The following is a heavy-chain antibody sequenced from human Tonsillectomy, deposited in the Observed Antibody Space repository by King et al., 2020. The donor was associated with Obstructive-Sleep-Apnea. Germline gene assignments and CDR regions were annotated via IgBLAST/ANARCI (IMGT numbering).Heavy chain of an antibody. D-gene: IGHD2-21*02. CDR1: GFIFSSYG. Sequence: VQLVESGGGVVQPGRSLRLSCAASGFIFSSYGMQWVRQAPGKGLEWVAVISYDGSNKYYTDSVKGRFTISRDNSKNTLYLQMNSLRAEDTAMYYCSKDGDAYCGGDCWLDYWAQGTLVTVSS. CDR2: ISYDGSNK. CDR3: SKDGDAYCGGDCWLDY. V-gene: IGHV3-30*18. J-gene: IGHJ4*02.